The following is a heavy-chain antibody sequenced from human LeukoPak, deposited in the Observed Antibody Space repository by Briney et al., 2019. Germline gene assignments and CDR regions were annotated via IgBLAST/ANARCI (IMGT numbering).Heavy chain of an antibody. CDR2: ISAYYGNT. D-gene: IGHD3-10*01. CDR1: GYTFTNYG. CDR3: ARVHYYASGTYPRDDDALDI. V-gene: IGHV1-18*01. J-gene: IGHJ3*02. Sequence: ASVKVSCKASGYTFTNYGVTWVRQAPGQGLEWMGWISAYYGNTNFAQNFQDRDTMTTDTSTNTAYMELRSLRYDDTAVYYCARVHYYASGTYPRDDDALDIWGQGTMVTVSS.